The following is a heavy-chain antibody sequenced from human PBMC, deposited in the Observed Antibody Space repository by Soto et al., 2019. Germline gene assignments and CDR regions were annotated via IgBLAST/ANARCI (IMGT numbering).Heavy chain of an antibody. D-gene: IGHD2-15*01. CDR1: GGSITGAYY. V-gene: IGHV4-31*03. J-gene: IGHJ6*02. Sequence: SETLSLTCNVSGGSITGAYYWNWLRQHPGKGLEWIGSIHYRGSTYYNPSLKTRITISLDRSNNQFSLKLSSLTAADTAVYYCARVRDSFGLDVWGQGTTVTVSS. CDR2: IHYRGST. CDR3: ARVRDSFGLDV.